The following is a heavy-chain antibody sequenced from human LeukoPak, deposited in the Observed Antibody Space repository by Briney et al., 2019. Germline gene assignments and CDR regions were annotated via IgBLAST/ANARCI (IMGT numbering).Heavy chain of an antibody. D-gene: IGHD5-18*01. J-gene: IGHJ6*03. V-gene: IGHV4-34*01. CDR3: ARVGYSYVINDWSRPGLGAYPTKYHYHLDV. Sequence: SETLSLTCAVYGGSFSGYYWSWIRQPPGKGLEWIGEISPSGSTNYSPSLKSRVTMSVDTSRTQFSLQLSSVTAADTAVYFCARVGYSYVINDWSRPGLGAYPTKYHYHLDVWDKGTTVTVSS. CDR1: GGSFSGYY. CDR2: ISPSGST.